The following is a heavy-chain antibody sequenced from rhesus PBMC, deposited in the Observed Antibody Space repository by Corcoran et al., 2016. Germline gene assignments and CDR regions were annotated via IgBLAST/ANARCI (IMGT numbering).Heavy chain of an antibody. CDR2: VDPEEGKA. Sequence: EVQLVQSGAEVKKPGASVKISCKASGYTFTDYYLHWVRQAPGKGLEWMGRVDPEEGKAIHAQKFQDRVTIPADTSTNTAYMELSSLRSEDTSVYYCATMVYCTGSGCGYWGQGVLVTVSS. D-gene: IGHD2-21*01. J-gene: IGHJ4*01. V-gene: IGHV1-111*02. CDR3: ATMVYCTGSGCGY. CDR1: GYTFTDYY.